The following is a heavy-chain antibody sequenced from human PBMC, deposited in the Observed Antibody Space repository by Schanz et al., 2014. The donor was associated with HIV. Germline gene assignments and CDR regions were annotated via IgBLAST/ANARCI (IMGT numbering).Heavy chain of an antibody. D-gene: IGHD2-15*01. Sequence: QVQLVQSGPEVKKPGASVTVSCKASGYTFTSYVINWVRQAPGQGLEWMGWISGYIGNTDYAQKLQDRVTMTADTFTSTADMELRSLTSDDTAVYYCARGSCSGGTCYSGDHWGQGTLVTVSA. CDR3: ARGSCSGGTCYSGDH. CDR2: ISGYIGNT. J-gene: IGHJ4*02. CDR1: GYTFTSYV. V-gene: IGHV1-18*01.